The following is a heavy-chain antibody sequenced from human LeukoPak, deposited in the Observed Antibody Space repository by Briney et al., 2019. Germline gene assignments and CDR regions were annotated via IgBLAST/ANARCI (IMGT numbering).Heavy chain of an antibody. Sequence: GASVKVSCKASGGTFSSYAISWVRQAPGQGLEWMGGIIPIFGTANYAQKFQGRVTITTDESTSTAYMELSSLRSEDTAVYYCARDNGHDFWSGYYEYWGQGTLVTVSS. CDR2: IIPIFGTA. J-gene: IGHJ4*02. D-gene: IGHD3-3*01. CDR3: ARDNGHDFWSGYYEY. V-gene: IGHV1-69*05. CDR1: GGTFSSYA.